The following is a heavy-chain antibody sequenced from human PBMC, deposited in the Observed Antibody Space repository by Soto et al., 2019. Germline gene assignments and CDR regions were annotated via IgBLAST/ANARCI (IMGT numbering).Heavy chain of an antibody. CDR2: ISSSSSYI. Sequence: PGGSLRLSCAASGFTFSSYSMNWVRQAPGKGLEWVSSISSSSSYIYYADSVKGRFTISRDNAKNSLYLQMNSLRAEDTAVYYCARIQLPWSCNYGMDVWGQGTTVTVSS. J-gene: IGHJ6*02. V-gene: IGHV3-21*01. CDR3: ARIQLPWSCNYGMDV. D-gene: IGHD5-18*01. CDR1: GFTFSSYS.